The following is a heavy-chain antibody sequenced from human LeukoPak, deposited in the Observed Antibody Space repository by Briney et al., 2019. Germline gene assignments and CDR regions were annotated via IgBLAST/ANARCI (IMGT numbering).Heavy chain of an antibody. Sequence: GRSLRLSCAASGFTFSSYAMHWVRQAPGKGLEWVAVISYDGSNKYYADSVKGRFTISRDNSKNTLYLQMNSLRAEDTAVYYCARGIVLRYFDWLSAGCDYWGQGTLVTVSS. CDR2: ISYDGSNK. CDR3: ARGIVLRYFDWLSAGCDY. V-gene: IGHV3-30-3*01. J-gene: IGHJ4*02. D-gene: IGHD3-9*01. CDR1: GFTFSSYA.